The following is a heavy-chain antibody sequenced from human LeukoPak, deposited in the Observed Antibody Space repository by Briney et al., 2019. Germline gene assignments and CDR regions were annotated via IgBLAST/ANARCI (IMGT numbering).Heavy chain of an antibody. Sequence: ASVKVSCKASGYTFTSYDINWVRQATGQGLEWMGWMNPNSGNTGYAQKFQGRVTMTRNTSISTAYMELSSLRSEDTAVYYCARKNFGAVSPPYYYGMDVWGQGTTVTVSS. CDR1: GYTFTSYD. V-gene: IGHV1-8*01. J-gene: IGHJ6*02. CDR2: MNPNSGNT. CDR3: ARKNFGAVSPPYYYGMDV. D-gene: IGHD3-3*01.